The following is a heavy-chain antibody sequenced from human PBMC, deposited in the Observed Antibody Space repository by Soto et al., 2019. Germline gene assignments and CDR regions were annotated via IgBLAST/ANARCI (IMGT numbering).Heavy chain of an antibody. V-gene: IGHV3-48*02. Sequence: QPGGSLGLSCAAXGFSFSDYAMKWVRQAPGKGLDWVSYISNTSTTIYYADSVKGRFTISRDNAKNSLFLQMNSLRDEDTAVYYCARTSFYYDSNGYYYSWFDPWGQGTLVTVSS. CDR2: ISNTSTTI. J-gene: IGHJ5*02. CDR1: GFSFSDYA. CDR3: ARTSFYYDSNGYYYSWFDP. D-gene: IGHD3-22*01.